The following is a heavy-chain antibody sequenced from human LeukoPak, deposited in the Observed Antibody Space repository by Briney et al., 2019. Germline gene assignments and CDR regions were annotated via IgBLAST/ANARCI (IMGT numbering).Heavy chain of an antibody. Sequence: PGGSLRLSCAASGFTFSSYGMHWVRQAPGKGLECVSAITGSGGSTYYADSVKGRFTISRDNSKNTLYLQMSSLRAEDTAVYYCVRDQRGGSNGYYDSWGQGTLVTVSS. CDR1: GFTFSSYG. CDR3: VRDQRGGSNGYYDS. J-gene: IGHJ4*02. CDR2: ITGSGGST. V-gene: IGHV3-64D*06. D-gene: IGHD3-22*01.